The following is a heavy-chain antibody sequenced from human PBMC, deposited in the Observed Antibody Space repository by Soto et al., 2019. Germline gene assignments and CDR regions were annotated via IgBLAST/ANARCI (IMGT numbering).Heavy chain of an antibody. D-gene: IGHD3-22*01. CDR3: AKEKYYYDSSGYPYYFDY. CDR1: GFTFSSYG. J-gene: IGHJ4*02. Sequence: GSLRLSCAASGFTFSSYGMHWVRQAPGKGLEWVAVISYDGSNKYYADSVKGRFTISRDNSENTLYLQMNSLRAEDTAVYYCAKEKYYYDSSGYPYYFDYWGQGXLVTVSS. V-gene: IGHV3-30*18. CDR2: ISYDGSNK.